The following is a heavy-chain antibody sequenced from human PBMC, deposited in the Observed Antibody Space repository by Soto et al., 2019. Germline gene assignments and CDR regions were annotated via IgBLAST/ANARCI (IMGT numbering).Heavy chain of an antibody. V-gene: IGHV3-11*01. Sequence: GGSLILSCAPSGFTFSDYYLSWIRQAPGTGLEWVSYISSSGTTIYYADSVKGRFTISRDNAKNSLYLQMNSLRAEDTAVYYCARDKEVGATERDAFDIWGQGTMVTVSS. CDR3: ARDKEVGATERDAFDI. CDR2: ISSSGTTI. J-gene: IGHJ3*02. CDR1: GFTFSDYY. D-gene: IGHD1-26*01.